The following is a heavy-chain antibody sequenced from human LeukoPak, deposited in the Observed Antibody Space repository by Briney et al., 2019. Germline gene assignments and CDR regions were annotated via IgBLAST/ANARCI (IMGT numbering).Heavy chain of an antibody. D-gene: IGHD6-6*01. CDR1: GYSISSGYY. V-gene: IGHV4-38-2*02. J-gene: IGHJ6*03. CDR3: ARARSDYSSSGYYYYYMDV. Sequence: SETLSLTCTVSGYSISSGYYWGWIRQPPGKGLEWIGSIYHSGSTYYNPSLKSRVTISVDTSKNQFSLKLSSVTAADTAVYYCARARSDYSSSGYYYYYMDVWGKGTTVTVSS. CDR2: IYHSGST.